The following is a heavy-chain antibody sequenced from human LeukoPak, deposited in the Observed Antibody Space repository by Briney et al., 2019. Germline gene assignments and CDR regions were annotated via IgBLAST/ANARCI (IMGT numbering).Heavy chain of an antibody. CDR1: GHSISSYY. D-gene: IGHD6-19*01. CDR2: IYYSGST. V-gene: IGHV4-59*01. Sequence: SETLCLTCTVSGHSISSYYWSWIRQPPGKGLEWIGYIYYSGSTNYNPSLKSRVTISVDTSKKQFSLKLSSVTAADTAVYYCARVPRSAVAFYFDYWGQGTLVTVSS. CDR3: ARVPRSAVAFYFDY. J-gene: IGHJ4*02.